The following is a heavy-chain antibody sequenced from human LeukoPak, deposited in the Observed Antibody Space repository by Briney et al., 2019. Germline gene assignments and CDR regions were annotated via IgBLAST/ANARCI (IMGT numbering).Heavy chain of an antibody. D-gene: IGHD3-22*01. Sequence: GGSLRLSCAASGFTFSSYNMNWVRQAPGKGLEWVSYISDSSTTIYYADSVKGRFTISRDNAKNSLYLQMNSLRAEDTAVYYCVTTTRGYSRDSWGQGTLVTVSS. CDR1: GFTFSSYN. V-gene: IGHV3-48*01. CDR3: VTTTRGYSRDS. CDR2: ISDSSTTI. J-gene: IGHJ4*02.